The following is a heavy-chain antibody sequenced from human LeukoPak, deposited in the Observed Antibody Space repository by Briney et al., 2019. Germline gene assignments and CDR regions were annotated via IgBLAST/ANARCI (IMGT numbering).Heavy chain of an antibody. CDR1: GFTVSSNY. J-gene: IGHJ4*02. V-gene: IGHV3-53*01. Sequence: GGSLRLSCAVSGFTVSSNYMSWVRQAPGKGLEWVSVLYSGGTTYYADSVKGRFTISRDNSKNTLYLQMNSLRAEDTAVYYCAREPYGDYAFDYWGQGTLVTVSS. CDR3: AREPYGDYAFDY. D-gene: IGHD4-17*01. CDR2: LYSGGTT.